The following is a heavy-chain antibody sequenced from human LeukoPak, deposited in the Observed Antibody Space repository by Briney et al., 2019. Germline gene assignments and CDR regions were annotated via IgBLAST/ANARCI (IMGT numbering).Heavy chain of an antibody. Sequence: GGSLRLSCAASGFTFSSYSMNWVRQAPGKGLEWVSSISSSSSYIYYADSVKGRFTISRDNAKNSLYLQMNSLRAEDTAVYYCARDGSTYDILTGYQDYWGQGTLVTVSS. J-gene: IGHJ4*02. CDR1: GFTFSSYS. V-gene: IGHV3-21*01. CDR3: ARDGSTYDILTGYQDY. CDR2: ISSSSSYI. D-gene: IGHD3-9*01.